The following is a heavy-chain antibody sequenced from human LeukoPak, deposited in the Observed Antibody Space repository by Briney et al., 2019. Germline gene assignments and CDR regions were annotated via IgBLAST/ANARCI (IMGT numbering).Heavy chain of an antibody. CDR1: GFTFSSYA. CDR3: ARDNEGRFDP. J-gene: IGHJ5*02. V-gene: IGHV3-64*02. CDR2: ISGNGGGP. Sequence: GGSLRLSCAASGFTFSSYAMHWVRQAPGKGLEYVSAISGNGGGPYYGDSVKDRFTISRDNSKNTLYLQMDSLRAEDVAVYYCARDNEGRFDPWGQGTLVTVSS.